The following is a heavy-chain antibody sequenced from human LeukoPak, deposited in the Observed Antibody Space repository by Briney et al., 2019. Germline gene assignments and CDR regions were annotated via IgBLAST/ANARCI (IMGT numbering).Heavy chain of an antibody. CDR3: ARDPPAVASNTYG. V-gene: IGHV3-66*01. CDR2: IYSDGTT. J-gene: IGHJ4*02. Sequence: GGSLRLSCAASGFTVRNNYMNWVRQAPGKGLEWVSLIYSDGTTDYADSVRGRFTISRDNFENTLYFQMNSLRVEDTAIYYCARDPPAVASNTYGWGQGTLVTVSS. D-gene: IGHD6-13*01. CDR1: GFTVRNNY.